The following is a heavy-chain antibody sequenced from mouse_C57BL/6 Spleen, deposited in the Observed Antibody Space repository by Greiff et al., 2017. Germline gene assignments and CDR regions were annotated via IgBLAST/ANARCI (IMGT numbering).Heavy chain of an antibody. CDR3: AKTFYYDYSAWFAY. CDR2: INPNNGGT. J-gene: IGHJ3*01. D-gene: IGHD2-4*01. Sequence: VQLQQSGPELVKPGASVKISCKASGYTFTDYYMNWVKQSHGKSLEWIGDINPNNGGTSYNQKFKGKATVTVDKSSSTAYMELRSLTSEDSAVYYCAKTFYYDYSAWFAYWGQGTLVTVSA. V-gene: IGHV1-26*01. CDR1: GYTFTDYY.